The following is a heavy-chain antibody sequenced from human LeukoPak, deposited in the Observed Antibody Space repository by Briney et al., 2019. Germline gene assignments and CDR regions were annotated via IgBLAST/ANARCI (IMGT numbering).Heavy chain of an antibody. CDR3: ARTTLPRGNWFDP. D-gene: IGHD4-17*01. J-gene: IGHJ5*02. V-gene: IGHV1-69*13. CDR2: IIPIFGTA. CDR1: GGTFSSYA. Sequence: VASVKVSCKASGGTFSSYAISWVRQAPGQGLEWMGGIIPIFGTANYAQKFQGRVTITADESTSTAYMELSSLRSEDTAVYYCARTTLPRGNWFDPWGQGTLVTVSS.